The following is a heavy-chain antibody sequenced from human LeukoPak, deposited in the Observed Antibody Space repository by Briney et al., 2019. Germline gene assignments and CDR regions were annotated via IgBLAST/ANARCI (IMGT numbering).Heavy chain of an antibody. Sequence: TASETLSLTCTVSGGSISSYYWSWIRQPPGKGLEWIGYIYYSGSSNYNPSLKSRVTISVDTSKNQFSLKLSSVTAADTAVYYCTRLYARNVPYYYYGMDVWGQGTTVTVSS. CDR2: IYYSGSS. CDR3: TRLYARNVPYYYYGMDV. D-gene: IGHD1-1*01. V-gene: IGHV4-59*01. J-gene: IGHJ6*02. CDR1: GGSISSYY.